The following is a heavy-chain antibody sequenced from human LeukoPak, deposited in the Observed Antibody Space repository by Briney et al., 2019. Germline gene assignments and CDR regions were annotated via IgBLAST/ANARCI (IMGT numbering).Heavy chain of an antibody. V-gene: IGHV1-2*02. D-gene: IGHD2-15*01. J-gene: IGHJ4*02. CDR3: ARHIPDWGYSLDY. Sequence: ASVKVSCKTSGYTFTGYYLHWVRQAPGQRPEWMGRIDPDSGGTHYGQKFQGRVTMTRDTSISTAYMELSRLRSDDTAVYYCARHIPDWGYSLDYWGQGTLVTVSS. CDR2: IDPDSGGT. CDR1: GYTFTGYY.